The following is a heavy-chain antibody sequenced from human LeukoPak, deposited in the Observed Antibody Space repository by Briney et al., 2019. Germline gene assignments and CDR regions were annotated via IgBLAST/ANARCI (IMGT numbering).Heavy chain of an antibody. J-gene: IGHJ4*02. V-gene: IGHV3-30*18. CDR1: RFIFTSYG. CDR3: SKGALDDFGSGGVAPFDS. CDR2: ISYDGNYK. D-gene: IGHD3-3*01. Sequence: PGGSLRLSSAAPRFIFTSYGMHWVRQAPGKGVGWVADISYDGNYKYYADSVKGRFTIFRDNSKNTLYLQMNNLSAEDTAIYYCSKGALDDFGSGGVAPFDSWGQGTLVTVSS.